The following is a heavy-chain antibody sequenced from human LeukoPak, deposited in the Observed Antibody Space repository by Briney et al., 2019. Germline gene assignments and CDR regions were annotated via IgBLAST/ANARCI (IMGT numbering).Heavy chain of an antibody. D-gene: IGHD6-6*01. CDR3: ARGSQLGLDY. CDR1: GFTFSDYY. Sequence: GGSLRLSCAASGFTFSDYYMSWIRQAPGKGLEWVSVIYSGGSTYYADSVKGRFTISRDNSKNTLYLQMNSLRAEDTAVYYCARGSQLGLDYWGQGTLVTVSS. V-gene: IGHV3-53*01. CDR2: IYSGGST. J-gene: IGHJ4*02.